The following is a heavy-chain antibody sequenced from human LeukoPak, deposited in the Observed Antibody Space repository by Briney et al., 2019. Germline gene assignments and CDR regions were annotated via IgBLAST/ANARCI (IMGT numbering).Heavy chain of an antibody. CDR1: GFTFSSYA. J-gene: IGHJ4*02. D-gene: IGHD1-26*01. V-gene: IGHV3-30-3*01. Sequence: GGSLRLSCAASGFTFSSYAMHWVRQAPGKGLEWVAVISYDGNSKYYADSVKGRFTISRDTSKNTLYLQMNSLRPEDTAVYYCARIWDGYSGSDYWGQGTPVTVSS. CDR2: ISYDGNSK. CDR3: ARIWDGYSGSDY.